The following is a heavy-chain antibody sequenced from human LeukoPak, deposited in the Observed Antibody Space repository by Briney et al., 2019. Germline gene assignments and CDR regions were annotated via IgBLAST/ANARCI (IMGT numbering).Heavy chain of an antibody. CDR1: GYTFTSYY. CDR2: INAGNGNT. V-gene: IGHV1-3*01. CDR3: ARDSSITMIVVVNRTWGFDP. D-gene: IGHD3-22*01. Sequence: GASVKVSCKASGYTFTSYYMHRVRQAPGQRLEWMGWINAGNGNTKYSQKFQGRVTITRDTSASTAYMELSSLRSEDTAVYYCARDSSITMIVVVNRTWGFDPWGQGTLVTVSS. J-gene: IGHJ5*02.